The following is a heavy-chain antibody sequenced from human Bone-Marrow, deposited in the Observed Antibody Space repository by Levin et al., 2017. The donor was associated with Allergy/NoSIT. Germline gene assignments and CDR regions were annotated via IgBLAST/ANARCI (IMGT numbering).Heavy chain of an antibody. J-gene: IGHJ6*03. CDR3: ARVGYYDFWSGYSNYYYMDV. Sequence: PGGSLRLSCAASGFTFSSYGMHWVRQAPGKGLEWVAVIWYDGSNKYYADSVKGRFTISRDNSKNTLYLQMNSLRAEDTAVYYCARVGYYDFWSGYSNYYYMDVWGKGTTVTVSS. CDR1: GFTFSSYG. V-gene: IGHV3-33*01. D-gene: IGHD3-3*01. CDR2: IWYDGSNK.